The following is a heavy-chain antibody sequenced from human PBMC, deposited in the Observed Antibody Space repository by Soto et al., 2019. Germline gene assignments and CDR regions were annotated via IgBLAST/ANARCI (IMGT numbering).Heavy chain of an antibody. CDR3: ALRLYASSDDAFDI. D-gene: IGHD6-6*01. CDR1: GFSLTTSGVG. J-gene: IGHJ3*02. CDR2: IYWDDEK. Sequence: QITLKESGPTLVKPTQTLTLTCTFSGFSLTTSGVGVGWIRQPPGTALEWLALIYWDDEKRYSPSLQSRLTITKDTSKNQVVLTVTNMNPADTGTYSCALRLYASSDDAFDIWGQGTMVYVSS. V-gene: IGHV2-5*02.